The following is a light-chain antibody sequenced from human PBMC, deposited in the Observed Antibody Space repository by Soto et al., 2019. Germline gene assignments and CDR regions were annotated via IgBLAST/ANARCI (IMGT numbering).Light chain of an antibody. V-gene: IGKV3-15*01. J-gene: IGKJ4*01. CDR3: QQYNNWPPLT. Sequence: EIVMTQSPATLSVSPGERAALSCRASQSLSSNLAWYQQKPGQAPRLLIYGASIRATGVPPRFSGSGSGTEFTLIISSLQSEDFGVYYCQQYNNWPPLTFGGGTKVEIK. CDR1: QSLSSN. CDR2: GAS.